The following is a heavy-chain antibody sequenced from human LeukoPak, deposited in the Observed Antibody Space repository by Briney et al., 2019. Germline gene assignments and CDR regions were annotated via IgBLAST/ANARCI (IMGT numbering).Heavy chain of an antibody. CDR1: GGTFSSYA. Sequence: SVKVSCKASGGTFSSYAISWVRQAPGQGLEWMGGIIPIFGTANYAQKFQGRVTITADKSTSTAYMELSSLRSEDTAVYYCARDPAGYGSGSYLGKNNWFDPWGQGTLVTVSS. J-gene: IGHJ5*02. D-gene: IGHD3-10*01. V-gene: IGHV1-69*06. CDR3: ARDPAGYGSGSYLGKNNWFDP. CDR2: IIPIFGTA.